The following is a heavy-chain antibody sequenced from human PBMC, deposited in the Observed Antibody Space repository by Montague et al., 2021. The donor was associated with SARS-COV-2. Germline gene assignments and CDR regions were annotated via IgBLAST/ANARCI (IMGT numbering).Heavy chain of an antibody. V-gene: IGHV3-30*04. CDR2: ITYDGIDK. Sequence: SLRLSCAASGFIFSNFAFHWVRQAPGKGLEWVAIITYDGIDKFYADSVKGRFTISRDNSKNTLYLRMNSLTPGDTAVYYCAKDVTGITTMVTSLEYWGRGTLVTVSS. CDR3: AKDVTGITTMVTSLEY. CDR1: GFIFSNFA. D-gene: IGHD5-18*01. J-gene: IGHJ4*02.